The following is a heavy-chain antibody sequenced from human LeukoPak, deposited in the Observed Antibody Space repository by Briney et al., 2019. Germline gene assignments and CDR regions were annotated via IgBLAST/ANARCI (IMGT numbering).Heavy chain of an antibody. CDR1: GFTFSSYA. CDR3: ARLGPARDAFEI. Sequence: GGSLRFSCAASGFTFSSYAMHWVRQAPGKGLEYVSAISSNGGSTYYANSVKGRFTISRDNSKNTLYLQMGSLRAEDMAVYYCARLGPARDAFEIWGQGTMVTVSS. V-gene: IGHV3-64*01. CDR2: ISSNGGST. J-gene: IGHJ3*02. D-gene: IGHD3-16*01.